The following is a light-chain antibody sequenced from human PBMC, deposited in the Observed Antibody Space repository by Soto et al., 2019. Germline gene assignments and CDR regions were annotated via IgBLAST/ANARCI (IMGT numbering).Light chain of an antibody. CDR3: SSFTTRSTLV. Sequence: QSVLTQPASVSGSPGQSITISCTGIIRDVGAYHLVSWYQQHPGEVPKLIIFEVRNRPSGISYRFSGSKSGNTASLTISGLQSEDEADYYCSSFTTRSTLVFGGGTKVTVL. V-gene: IGLV2-14*01. CDR2: EVR. J-gene: IGLJ3*02. CDR1: IRDVGAYHL.